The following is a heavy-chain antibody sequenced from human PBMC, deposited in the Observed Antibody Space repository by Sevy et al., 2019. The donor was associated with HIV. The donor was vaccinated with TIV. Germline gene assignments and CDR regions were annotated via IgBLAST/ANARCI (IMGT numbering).Heavy chain of an antibody. J-gene: IGHJ4*02. Sequence: GGSLRLSCAASGFTFSSYAMHWVRQAPGKGLEWVAVISYDGSNKYYADSVKGGFTISRDNSKNTLYLQMNSLRAEDTAVHYSARGCGYFDYWGQGTLVSVSS. D-gene: IGHD3-22*01. CDR1: GFTFSSYA. CDR2: ISYDGSNK. V-gene: IGHV3-30-3*01. CDR3: ARGCGYFDY.